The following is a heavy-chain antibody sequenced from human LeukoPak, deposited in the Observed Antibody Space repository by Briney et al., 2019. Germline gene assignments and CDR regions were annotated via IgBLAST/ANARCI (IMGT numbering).Heavy chain of an antibody. D-gene: IGHD6-19*01. CDR2: ISWNSGSI. Sequence: GGSLRLSCAASGFTFDDYAMHWVRQAPGKGLEWVSGISWNSGSIGYADSVKGRFTISRDNAKNSLYLQMNSLRAEDTALYYCAKGPNSGWHGWDWFDPWGQGTLVTVSS. CDR3: AKGPNSGWHGWDWFDP. J-gene: IGHJ5*02. CDR1: GFTFDDYA. V-gene: IGHV3-9*01.